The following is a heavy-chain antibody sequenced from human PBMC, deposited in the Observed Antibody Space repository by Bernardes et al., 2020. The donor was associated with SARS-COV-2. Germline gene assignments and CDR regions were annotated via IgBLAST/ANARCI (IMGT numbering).Heavy chain of an antibody. V-gene: IGHV4-34*01. D-gene: IGHD2-2*01. CDR1: GGSFSGYY. J-gene: IGHJ6*03. Sequence: SETPSLTCAVYGGSFSGYYWSWIRQPPGKGLEWIGEINHSGSTNYNPSLKSRVTISVDTSKNQFSLKLSSVTAADTAVYYCARAPRFTVVVTMDVWGKGTTVTVSS. CDR2: INHSGST. CDR3: ARAPRFTVVVTMDV.